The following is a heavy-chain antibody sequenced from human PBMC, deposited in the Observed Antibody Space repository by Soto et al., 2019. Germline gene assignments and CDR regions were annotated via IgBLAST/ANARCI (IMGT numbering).Heavy chain of an antibody. J-gene: IGHJ6*02. V-gene: IGHV1-69*12. CDR2: IIPIFGTA. CDR3: ARARVGVTAIRYYDYGMDV. Sequence: QVQLVQSGAEVKKPGSSVKVSCKASGGTFSSYAISWVRQAPGQGLEWMGGIIPIFGTANYAQKFQGRVTITADEATSTAYMELSSLRSEDTAVYYCARARVGVTAIRYYDYGMDVWGQGTTVTVSS. D-gene: IGHD2-21*02. CDR1: GGTFSSYA.